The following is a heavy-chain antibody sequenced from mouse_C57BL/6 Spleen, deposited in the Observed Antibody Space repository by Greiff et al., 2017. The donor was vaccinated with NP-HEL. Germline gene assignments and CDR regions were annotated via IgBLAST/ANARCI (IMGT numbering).Heavy chain of an antibody. CDR1: GYAFTNYL. CDR2: INPGSGGT. J-gene: IGHJ4*01. Sequence: QVQLQQSGAELVRPGTSVKVSCKASGYAFTNYLIEWVKQRPGQGLEWIGVINPGSGGTNYNEKFKSKATLTVDKSSSTAYMQLSSLTSEDSAVYYCARGPGWLDAMDYWGQGTSVTVSS. CDR3: ARGPGWLDAMDY. V-gene: IGHV1-54*01. D-gene: IGHD2-2*01.